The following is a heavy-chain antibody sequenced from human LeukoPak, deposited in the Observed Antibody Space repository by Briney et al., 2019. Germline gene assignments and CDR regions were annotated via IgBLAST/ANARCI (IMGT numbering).Heavy chain of an antibody. J-gene: IGHJ4*02. CDR3: ARGGGDGYSHFDY. CDR2: INPSGGST. V-gene: IGHV1-46*01. D-gene: IGHD5-24*01. Sequence: ASVKVCCKASGYTFTSYYMHWVRQAPGQGLEWMGIINPSGGSTSYAQKFQGRVTMTRDMSTSTDYMELSSLRSEDTAVYYCARGGGDGYSHFDYWGQGTLVTVSS. CDR1: GYTFTSYY.